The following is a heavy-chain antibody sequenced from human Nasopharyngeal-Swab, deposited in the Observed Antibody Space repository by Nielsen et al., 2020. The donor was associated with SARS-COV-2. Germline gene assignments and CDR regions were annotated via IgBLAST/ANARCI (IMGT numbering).Heavy chain of an antibody. J-gene: IGHJ6*02. V-gene: IGHV5-10-1*01. CDR3: IQASNYYYYGMDV. Sequence: VRQMPGKGLEWMGRIDPSDSYTNYSPSFQGHVTISADKSISIAYLQWSSLKASDTAMYYCIQASNYYYYGMDVWGQGTTVTVSS. CDR2: IDPSDSYT. D-gene: IGHD5-18*01.